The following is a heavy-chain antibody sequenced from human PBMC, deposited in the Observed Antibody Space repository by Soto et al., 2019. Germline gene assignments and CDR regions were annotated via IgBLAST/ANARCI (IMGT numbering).Heavy chain of an antibody. CDR3: ATRSPAFDY. Sequence: GASAELCCKTSGYSITSYGRRWVRQAPGQGLEWMGWITTDKGKTTYAQKFQGRVTMTTDTSTSTAYMELRSLRSDDTAIYYCATRSPAFDYWGQGTLVTVSS. V-gene: IGHV1-18*01. J-gene: IGHJ4*02. CDR1: GYSITSYG. CDR2: ITTDKGKT.